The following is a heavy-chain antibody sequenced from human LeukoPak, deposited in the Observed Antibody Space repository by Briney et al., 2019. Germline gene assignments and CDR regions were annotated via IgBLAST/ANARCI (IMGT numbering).Heavy chain of an antibody. D-gene: IGHD3-10*01. V-gene: IGHV3-30-3*01. CDR2: ISYDGSNK. Sequence: PGGSLRLSCAASGFTFSSYAMHWVRQAPGKGLEWVAVISYDGSNKYYADSVKGRFTISRDNSKNTLYLQMNSLRAEDTAVYYCARGPPPFITMVRGATKPQYYGMDVWGQGTTVTVSS. J-gene: IGHJ6*02. CDR1: GFTFSSYA. CDR3: ARGPPPFITMVRGATKPQYYGMDV.